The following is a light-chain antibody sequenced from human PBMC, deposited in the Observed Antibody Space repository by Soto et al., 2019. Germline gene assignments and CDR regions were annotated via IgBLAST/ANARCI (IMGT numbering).Light chain of an antibody. Sequence: QSVLTQPRSVSGPPGQSVSISCSGTSSDVGTYNYVSWYQQHPGKAPKLMIYDVSKRPSGVPDRFSGSKSGNTASLPISGLQAEDEADYYCFSYAGGYTHAVFGGGTQLTVL. CDR3: FSYAGGYTHAV. V-gene: IGLV2-11*01. J-gene: IGLJ2*01. CDR2: DVS. CDR1: SSDVGTYNY.